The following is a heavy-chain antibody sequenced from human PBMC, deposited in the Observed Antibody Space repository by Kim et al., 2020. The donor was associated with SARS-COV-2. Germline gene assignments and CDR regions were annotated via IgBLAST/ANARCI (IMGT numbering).Heavy chain of an antibody. CDR2: IYSKTGET. CDR3: ARDFKGTANWEFDY. D-gene: IGHD1-1*01. J-gene: IGHJ4*02. V-gene: IGHV1-2*02. CDR1: GYIFTDYV. Sequence: ASLKVSCKSSGYIFTDYVLQWVRQAPGRGLEWLGWIYSKTGETKYTQRFQDRVTLTRDTSISTAYMELSGLGSDDTAVYYCARDFKGTANWEFDYWGQGTLVTVSS.